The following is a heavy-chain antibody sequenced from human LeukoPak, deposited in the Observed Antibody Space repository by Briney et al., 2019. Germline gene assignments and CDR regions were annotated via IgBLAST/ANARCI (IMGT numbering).Heavy chain of an antibody. CDR2: INHSGST. V-gene: IGHV4-34*01. J-gene: IGHJ6*03. CDR1: GGSFSGYY. Sequence: SETLSLTCAVYGGSFSGYYWSWIRQPPGKGLEWIGEINHSGSTNYNPSLKSRVTISVDTSKNQFSLKLSSVTAADTAVYYCARRGYSYGWRPYYYYYYMDVWGKGTTVTISS. CDR3: ARRGYSYGWRPYYYYYYMDV. D-gene: IGHD5-18*01.